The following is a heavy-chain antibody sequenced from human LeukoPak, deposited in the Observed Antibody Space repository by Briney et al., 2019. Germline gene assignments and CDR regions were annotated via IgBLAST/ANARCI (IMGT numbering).Heavy chain of an antibody. Sequence: GSVKVSCEASGYTFTGYDMHWMRQAPGQGLEWMGWINPNSGGTNYAQKFQGRVTMTRDTSISTAYMELRRLRSDDTAVYYCPRGKAVAGKEYNWFDPWGQGTLVSVSS. CDR1: GYTFTGYD. D-gene: IGHD6-13*01. CDR2: INPNSGGT. CDR3: PRGKAVAGKEYNWFDP. J-gene: IGHJ5*02. V-gene: IGHV1-2*02.